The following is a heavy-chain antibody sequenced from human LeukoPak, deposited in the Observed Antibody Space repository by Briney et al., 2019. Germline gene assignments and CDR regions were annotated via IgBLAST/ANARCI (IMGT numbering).Heavy chain of an antibody. D-gene: IGHD6-25*01. V-gene: IGHV3-66*01. Sequence: GGSLRLSCSVSWFTVSGILMTWVGQGPGKGLEWASVIHTGGSTYYADSVKGRFIISRDNSKITPYLQMNNLRAEDTAVYYCARASGFDYWGQRTLVTVSS. CDR1: WFTVSGIL. CDR2: IHTGGST. CDR3: ARASGFDY. J-gene: IGHJ4*02.